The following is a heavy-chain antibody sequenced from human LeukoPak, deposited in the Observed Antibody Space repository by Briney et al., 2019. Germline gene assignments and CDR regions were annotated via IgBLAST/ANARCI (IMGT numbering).Heavy chain of an antibody. CDR3: AKVHYDFWSGYYPPFDY. CDR2: ISGSGGST. CDR1: GFTFSSYA. D-gene: IGHD3-3*01. Sequence: GGSLRLSCAASGFTFSSYAMSWVRQAPGKGLEWVSAISGSGGSTYYADSVKGRFTISRDSSKNTLYLQMNSLRAEDTAAYYCAKVHYDFWSGYYPPFDYWGQGALVTVSS. V-gene: IGHV3-23*01. J-gene: IGHJ4*02.